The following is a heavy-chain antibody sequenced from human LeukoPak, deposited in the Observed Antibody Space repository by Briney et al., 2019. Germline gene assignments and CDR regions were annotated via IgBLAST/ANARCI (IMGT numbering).Heavy chain of an antibody. CDR3: ARDLSLGYGGNLRYYYGMDV. Sequence: PGGSLRLSCAASGFTVSSNYMSWVRQAPGKGLGWVSVIYSGGSTYYADSVKGRFTISRDNSKNTLYLQMISLRAEDTAVYYCARDLSLGYGGNLRYYYGMDVWGQGTTVTVSS. CDR2: IYSGGST. CDR1: GFTVSSNY. V-gene: IGHV3-53*01. J-gene: IGHJ6*02. D-gene: IGHD4-23*01.